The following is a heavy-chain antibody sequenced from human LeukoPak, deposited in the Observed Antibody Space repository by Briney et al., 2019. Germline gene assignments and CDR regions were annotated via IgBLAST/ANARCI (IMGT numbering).Heavy chain of an antibody. V-gene: IGHV3-53*01. CDR2: LYTGGTT. CDR3: AKDEATSGGGLAS. J-gene: IGHJ4*02. Sequence: VGSLRLSCAASGFTVSGTHMSWVPDAPREGLGWGSDLYTGGTTHYADSAKGRFTTSRDNSRNTLFLHMSSLRADDTAVYCCAKDEATSGGGLASWGQGTLVTVSS. D-gene: IGHD3-16*01. CDR1: GFTVSGTH.